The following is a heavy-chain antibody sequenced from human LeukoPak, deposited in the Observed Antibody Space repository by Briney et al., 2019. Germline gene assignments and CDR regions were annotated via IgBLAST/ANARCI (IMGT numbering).Heavy chain of an antibody. D-gene: IGHD1-26*01. CDR2: IHYSGST. V-gene: IGHV4-59*01. Sequence: SETLSLTCTGSGGSISSYYWSWIRQPPGKGLEWIGYIHYSGSTNYNPSLKSRVTISVDTSKNQFSLKLSSVTAADTAVYYCARRYSGSYDYWGQGTLVTVSS. J-gene: IGHJ4*02. CDR3: ARRYSGSYDY. CDR1: GGSISSYY.